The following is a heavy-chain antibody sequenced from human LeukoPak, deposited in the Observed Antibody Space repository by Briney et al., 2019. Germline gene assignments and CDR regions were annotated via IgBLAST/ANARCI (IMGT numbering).Heavy chain of an antibody. CDR3: AKRVSYSDSAAYFDY. CDR2: ISDTGGDT. CDR1: GFTFSNFG. D-gene: IGHD6-13*01. J-gene: IGHJ4*02. V-gene: IGHV3-23*01. Sequence: GGSLRLSYTASGFTFSNFGMAWVRHAPGKGLEWVSSISDTGGDTYYADSVKGRFTVSRDNSKNTLYLQMNSLRAEDTAVFYCAKRVSYSDSAAYFDYWGQGTLVTVSS.